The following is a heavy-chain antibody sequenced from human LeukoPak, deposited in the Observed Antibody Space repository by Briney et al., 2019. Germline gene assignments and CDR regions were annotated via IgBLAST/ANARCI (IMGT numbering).Heavy chain of an antibody. CDR1: GYTFTGYY. CDR2: INPNSGGT. Sequence: VASVKVSCKASGYTFTGYYMHWVRQAPGQGLEWMGWINPNSGGTNYAQKFQGRVTMTRDTSISTAYMELSRLRAEDTAVYYCARDGYCGGDCYHYYYMDVWGKGTTVTVSS. J-gene: IGHJ6*03. D-gene: IGHD2-21*02. CDR3: ARDGYCGGDCYHYYYMDV. V-gene: IGHV1-2*02.